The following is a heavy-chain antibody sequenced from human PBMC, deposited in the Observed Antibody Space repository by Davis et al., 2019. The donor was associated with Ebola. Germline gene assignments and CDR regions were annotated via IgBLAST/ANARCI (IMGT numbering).Heavy chain of an antibody. J-gene: IGHJ3*02. Sequence: GGSLRLSCAASGFTFSSYTMTWVRQAPGKGLEWVSGISGSGGSTYYADSMKGRFTISRDNAKNSLFLQMNSLRAEDTAVYYCAAADIVVVVDGTSYPHAFDTWGQGTVVTVSS. CDR2: ISGSGGST. D-gene: IGHD2-15*01. CDR1: GFTFSSYT. CDR3: AAADIVVVVDGTSYPHAFDT. V-gene: IGHV3-23*01.